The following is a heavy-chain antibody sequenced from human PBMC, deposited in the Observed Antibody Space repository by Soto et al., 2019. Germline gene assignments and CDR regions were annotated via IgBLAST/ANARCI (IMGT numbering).Heavy chain of an antibody. CDR2: LVLGSGNT. V-gene: IGHV1-58*01. D-gene: IGHD6-6*01. J-gene: IGHJ6*02. CDR1: GFTFTRSA. CDR3: AAATRGYYYGMDV. Sequence: ASVKVSCKASGFTFTRSAVQWVRPARVQRLEWVAWLVLGSGNTISAHKFQERVTITRDMSTITAYMELSSVRSEDTAVYYCAAATRGYYYGMDVGGQGTTVTVSS.